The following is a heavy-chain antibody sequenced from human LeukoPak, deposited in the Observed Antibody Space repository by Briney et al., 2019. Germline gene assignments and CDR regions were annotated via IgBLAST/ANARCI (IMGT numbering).Heavy chain of an antibody. J-gene: IGHJ4*02. V-gene: IGHV3-23*01. CDR2: NCGSGDST. CDR1: WINFCSYG. Sequence: GGVLRLFCSGSWINFCSYGMTLVRPASGEGLEWVFGNCGSGDSTYYADSVRGRFTISRDYSKNTLFLQMNSLRAEDTAVYYCAKDRQQQLVLDYFDYWGQGTLVIVSS. CDR3: AKDRQQQLVLDYFDY. D-gene: IGHD6-13*01.